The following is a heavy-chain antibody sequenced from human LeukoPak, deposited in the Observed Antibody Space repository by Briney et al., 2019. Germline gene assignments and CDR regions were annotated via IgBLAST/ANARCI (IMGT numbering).Heavy chain of an antibody. CDR1: GFTFSGYA. D-gene: IGHD6-13*01. Sequence: PGGSLRLSCAASGFTFSGYAMSWVRQAPGKGLEWVSAISGSGGSTYYADSVKGRFTISRDNSKNTLYLQMNSLRAEDTAVYYCAKDLESPAGTTYYFDYWGQGTLVTVSS. J-gene: IGHJ4*02. V-gene: IGHV3-23*01. CDR3: AKDLESPAGTTYYFDY. CDR2: ISGSGGST.